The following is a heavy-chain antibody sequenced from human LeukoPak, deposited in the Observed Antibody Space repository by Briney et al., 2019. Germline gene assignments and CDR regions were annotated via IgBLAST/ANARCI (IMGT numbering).Heavy chain of an antibody. CDR1: GFTFSQDW. CDR2: IRNKIDGGTT. D-gene: IGHD1-1*01. J-gene: IGHJ4*02. CDR3: SKYNPYDALDY. Sequence: PGGSLRLSRAGSGFTFSQDWMSWVRQAPGKGLEWLGLIRNKIDGGTTDYAVTVKGRFTISRDDSKNTLYLQMNSLKTGDTAVYYCSKYNPYDALDYWGQGTLVTVSS. V-gene: IGHV3-15*01.